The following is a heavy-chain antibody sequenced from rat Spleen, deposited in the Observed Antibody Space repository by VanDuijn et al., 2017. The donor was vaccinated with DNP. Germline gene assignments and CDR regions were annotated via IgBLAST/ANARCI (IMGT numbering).Heavy chain of an antibody. CDR1: GDSITRNY. J-gene: IGHJ1*01. D-gene: IGHD1-8*01. CDR2: ISYSGST. V-gene: IGHV3-1*01. CDR3: ATEYGSYPERYFDF. Sequence: EVQLQESGPGLVKPSQSLSLTCSVTGDSITRNYWGWVRKFPGNKMEWMGYISYSGSTSYNPSLKGRISITRDTSKNQFFLQLNSVTTEDTATYYCATEYGSYPERYFDFWGPGTMVTVSS.